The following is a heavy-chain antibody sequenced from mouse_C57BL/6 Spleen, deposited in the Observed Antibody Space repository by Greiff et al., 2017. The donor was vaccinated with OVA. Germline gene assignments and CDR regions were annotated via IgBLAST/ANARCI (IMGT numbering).Heavy chain of an antibody. V-gene: IGHV2-2*01. Sequence: VHLVESGPGLVQPSQSLSITCTVSGFSLTSYGVHWVRQSPGKGLEWLGVIWSGGSTDYNAAFISRLSISKDNSKSQVFFKMNSLQADDTAIYYCASTYYGSSYVGAMDYWGQGTSVTVSS. J-gene: IGHJ4*01. CDR1: GFSLTSYG. CDR2: IWSGGST. CDR3: ASTYYGSSYVGAMDY. D-gene: IGHD1-1*01.